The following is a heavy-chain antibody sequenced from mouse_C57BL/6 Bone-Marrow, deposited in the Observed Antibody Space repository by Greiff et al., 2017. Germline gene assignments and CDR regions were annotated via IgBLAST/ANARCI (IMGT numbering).Heavy chain of an antibody. D-gene: IGHD2-3*01. J-gene: IGHJ3*01. CDR1: GYTFTSYW. Sequence: QVQLQQSGAELVRPGTSVKLSCKASGYTFTSYWMHWVKQRPGQGLEWIGVIDPSDSYTNYNQKFKGKATLTVDTSSSTAYMQLSSLTSEDSAVYYCARDYDGYPFAYWGQGTLVTVSA. V-gene: IGHV1-59*01. CDR3: ARDYDGYPFAY. CDR2: IDPSDSYT.